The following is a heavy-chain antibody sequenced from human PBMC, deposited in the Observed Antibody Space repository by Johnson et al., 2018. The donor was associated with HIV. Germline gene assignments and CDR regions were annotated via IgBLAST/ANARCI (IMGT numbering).Heavy chain of an antibody. J-gene: IGHJ3*02. CDR2: IIVSGST. CDR3: AKDLLTLDAFDI. CDR1: GFTFSDYY. Sequence: VQLVESGGGLVQPGGSLRLSCAASGFTFSDYYMSWIRQAPGKGLEWVSAIIVSGSTYYADSVKGRFTISRDNSKNTLYLQMNSLRAEDTAVYYCAKDLLTLDAFDIWGQGTMVTVSS. V-gene: IGHV3-23*04.